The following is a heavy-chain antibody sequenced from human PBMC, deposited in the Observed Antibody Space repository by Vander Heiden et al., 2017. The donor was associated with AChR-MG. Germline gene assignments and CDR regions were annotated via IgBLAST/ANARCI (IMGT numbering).Heavy chain of an antibody. CDR2: ISGGSNTI. CDR3: ARRYCSSSSCLFDY. V-gene: IGHV3-48*03. Sequence: EVQLVESGGGLVQPGGSLRLSCAASGFTFSTYEMNWVRQPPGKGLEWVSHISGGSNTIHYADSVKGRFTVSRDNAKNSLYLQMNSLRAEDTAVYYCARRYCSSSSCLFDYWGQGTLVTVSA. D-gene: IGHD2-2*01. CDR1: GFTFSTYE. J-gene: IGHJ4*02.